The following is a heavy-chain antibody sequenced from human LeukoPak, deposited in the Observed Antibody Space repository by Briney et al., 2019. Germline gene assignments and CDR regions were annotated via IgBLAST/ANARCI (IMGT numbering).Heavy chain of an antibody. V-gene: IGHV4-31*03. CDR3: ARGSLTYYDSSGYYYRAFDI. Sequence: PSQTLSLTCTVSGGSISSGDYYWSWIRQHPGKGLEWIGYIYYSGSTYYNPSLKSRVTISVDTSKNQFSLKLSSVTAADTAVYYCARGSLTYYDSSGYYYRAFDIWGQGTRVTVSS. D-gene: IGHD3-22*01. CDR2: IYYSGST. CDR1: GGSISSGDYY. J-gene: IGHJ3*02.